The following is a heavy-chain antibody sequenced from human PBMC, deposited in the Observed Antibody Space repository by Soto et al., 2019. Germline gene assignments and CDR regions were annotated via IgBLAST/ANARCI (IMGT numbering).Heavy chain of an antibody. Sequence: GGSLRLSCAASGFTFSSYAMSWVRQAPGKGLEWVSAISGSGGSTYYADSVKGRFTISRANSKNTLYLQMNSLRAEDTAVYYCAKTDGYYYYYMDVWGKGTTVTVSS. J-gene: IGHJ6*03. D-gene: IGHD4-17*01. CDR3: AKTDGYYYYYMDV. CDR1: GFTFSSYA. V-gene: IGHV3-23*01. CDR2: ISGSGGST.